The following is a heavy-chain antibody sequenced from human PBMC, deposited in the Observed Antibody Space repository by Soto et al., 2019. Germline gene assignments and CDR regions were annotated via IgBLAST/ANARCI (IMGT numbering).Heavy chain of an antibody. D-gene: IGHD1-26*01. V-gene: IGHV3-7*03. CDR3: ARDPRSDGSYFDY. CDR1: GFTFSSYW. Sequence: EVQLVESGGGLVQPGGSLRLSCAASGFTFSSYWMSWVRQAPGKGLEWVANIKQDGSEKYYVDSVKGRFTISRDNAKNSLYLQMNSLRAEDTAVYYCARDPRSDGSYFDYLGQGTLVTVSS. CDR2: IKQDGSEK. J-gene: IGHJ4*02.